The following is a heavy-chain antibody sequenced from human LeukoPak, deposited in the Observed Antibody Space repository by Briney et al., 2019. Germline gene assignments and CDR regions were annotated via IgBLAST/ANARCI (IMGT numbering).Heavy chain of an antibody. CDR2: IFPGDSDT. Sequence: GESLKISGKGSGYNFSIYWIGWVRQMPGKGLEWMGIIFPGDSDTRYSPSFQGQVTISADKSISTAYLQWSSLKASDTAIYFCARSYGGNFYDYWGQGTLVTVSS. CDR1: GYNFSIYW. J-gene: IGHJ4*02. CDR3: ARSYGGNFYDY. V-gene: IGHV5-51*01. D-gene: IGHD1-26*01.